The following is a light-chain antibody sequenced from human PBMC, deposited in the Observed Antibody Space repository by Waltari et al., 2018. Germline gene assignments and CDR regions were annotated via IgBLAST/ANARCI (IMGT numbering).Light chain of an antibody. CDR2: DTS. Sequence: DIVLTQSPAILSLSPGERASLSCRASQSVTNYLAWSQQKPGQAPSLLIYDTSNRATCIPARFSGSGFGTDFTLTISSLEPEDFAVYYCQQRRDWPLTFGGGTKVEIK. CDR3: QQRRDWPLT. J-gene: IGKJ4*01. CDR1: QSVTNY. V-gene: IGKV3-11*01.